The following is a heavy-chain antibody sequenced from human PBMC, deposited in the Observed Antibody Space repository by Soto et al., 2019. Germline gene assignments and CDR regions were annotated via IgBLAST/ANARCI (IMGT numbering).Heavy chain of an antibody. V-gene: IGHV3-30*18. D-gene: IGHD6-19*01. CDR3: VKDGSSGWPYYYGLDV. J-gene: IGHJ6*02. CDR1: GFTFSSYG. CDR2: ISYDGSNK. Sequence: GGSLRLSCAASGFTFSSYGMYWVRQAPGKGLEWVAVISYDGSNKYYADSVKGRFTIARDNSKNTLFLHMSSLRAEDTAVYYCVKDGSSGWPYYYGLDVWGQGTSVTVSS.